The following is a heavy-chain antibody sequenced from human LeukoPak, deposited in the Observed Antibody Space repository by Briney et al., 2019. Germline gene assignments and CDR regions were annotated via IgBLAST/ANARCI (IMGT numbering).Heavy chain of an antibody. D-gene: IGHD3-22*01. J-gene: IGHJ4*02. Sequence: ASVKVSCKVSGYTLTELSMHWVRQAPGKGLERMGGFDPEDGETIYAQKFQGRVTMTEDTSTDTAYMELSSLRSEDTAVYYCATPTYYYDSSGYYWGQGTLVTVSS. CDR2: FDPEDGET. CDR3: ATPTYYYDSSGYY. V-gene: IGHV1-24*01. CDR1: GYTLTELS.